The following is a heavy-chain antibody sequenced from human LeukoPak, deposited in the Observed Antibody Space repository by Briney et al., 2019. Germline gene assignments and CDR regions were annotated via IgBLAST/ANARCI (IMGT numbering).Heavy chain of an antibody. CDR1: RFSLRNYW. J-gene: IGHJ3*02. Sequence: GGSLRLSCAASRFSLRNYWMHWVRQAPGKGLEWVAVISYDGSNKYYADSVKGRFTISRDNSKNTLYLQMNSLRAEDTAVYYCAKALTGDDAFDIWGQGTMVTVSS. V-gene: IGHV3-30*18. CDR3: AKALTGDDAFDI. D-gene: IGHD7-27*01. CDR2: ISYDGSNK.